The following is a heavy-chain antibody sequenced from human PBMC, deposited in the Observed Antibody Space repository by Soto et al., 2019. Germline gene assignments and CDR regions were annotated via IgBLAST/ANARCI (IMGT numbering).Heavy chain of an antibody. CDR1: GGSITSGHW. CDR3: AREGAYFDSWSGYFGPGYFDK. D-gene: IGHD3-3*01. V-gene: IGHV4-4*02. J-gene: IGHJ4*02. Sequence: QVQLQESGPGLVQPSETLSLTCAVSGGSITSGHWWSWVRQTPGKGLEWIGEIYHGGTTDYNPSLEGRVTMSVEKTKNQFSLTLKSVTAADTAVYYCAREGAYFDSWSGYFGPGYFDKWGQGILVTVSS. CDR2: IYHGGTT.